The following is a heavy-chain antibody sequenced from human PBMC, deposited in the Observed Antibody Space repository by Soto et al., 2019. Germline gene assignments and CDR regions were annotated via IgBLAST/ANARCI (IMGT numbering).Heavy chain of an antibody. Sequence: QVQLQESGPGLVKPSETLSLTCTVSGDSLSSYYWSWIRQPPGKGLEWIGSIYYSGSTNYNPSLESRVTIFFDTSKNPVSLKVSSLPAADTAVYFCARGRLEGRGQYSVYYCGLDVWGQGTTVTVSS. CDR1: GDSLSSYY. D-gene: IGHD1-1*01. CDR2: IYYSGST. CDR3: ARGRLEGRGQYSVYYCGLDV. J-gene: IGHJ6*02. V-gene: IGHV4-59*01.